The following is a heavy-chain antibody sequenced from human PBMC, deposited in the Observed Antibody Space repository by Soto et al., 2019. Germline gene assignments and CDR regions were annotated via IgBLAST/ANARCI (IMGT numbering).Heavy chain of an antibody. Sequence: QVQLVQSGGGVVQPGRSLRLSCAASGFTFSMYAMHWVRQAPGKGLEWLAVTSYDGSNNDYADAVKGRFTISRDNTKNRLFLQMNSLRPEDSAIYYCARVQLVLDYWGQGTLVTVSS. CDR1: GFTFSMYA. CDR2: TSYDGSNN. V-gene: IGHV3-30-3*01. D-gene: IGHD6-6*01. J-gene: IGHJ4*02. CDR3: ARVQLVLDY.